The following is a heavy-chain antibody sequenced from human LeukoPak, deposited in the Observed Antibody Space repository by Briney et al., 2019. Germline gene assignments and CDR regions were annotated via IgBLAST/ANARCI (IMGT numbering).Heavy chain of an antibody. CDR2: ISSKAYRGTT. CDR1: GSTFGDHA. V-gene: IGHV3-49*04. Sequence: GGSLRLSCTTSGSTFGDHAMNCVRQAPGKRLEWIGFISSKAYRGTTEYAASVKGRFTISRDDSKSVVYLQMNSLKSEDTAVYYCSREPIHLWVYNGVDVWGQGTTVTVSS. J-gene: IGHJ6*02. D-gene: IGHD5-18*01. CDR3: SREPIHLWVYNGVDV.